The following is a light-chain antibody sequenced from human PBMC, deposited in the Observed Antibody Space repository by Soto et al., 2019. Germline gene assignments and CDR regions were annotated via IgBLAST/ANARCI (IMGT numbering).Light chain of an antibody. Sequence: QSVLAQPPSASGTRGQRVTISCSGGGSSIGTNTVNWYRQLPGTAPKLVIFGDNQRPSGVPDRFSGSKSGTSASLAISGLQSEDEADYYCAAWDGSLNNVLFGGGTKVTVL. CDR1: GSSIGTNT. CDR2: GDN. CDR3: AAWDGSLNNVL. V-gene: IGLV1-44*01. J-gene: IGLJ2*01.